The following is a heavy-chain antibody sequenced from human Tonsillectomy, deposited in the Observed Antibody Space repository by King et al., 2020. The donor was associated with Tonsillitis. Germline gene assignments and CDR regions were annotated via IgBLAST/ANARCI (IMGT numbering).Heavy chain of an antibody. CDR3: ANLYDSSGYYRDY. CDR1: GYTFTSYA. J-gene: IGHJ4*02. D-gene: IGHD3-22*01. Sequence: QLVQSGAEVKKPGASVKVSCKASGYTFTSYAMHWVRQAPGQRLEWMGWINAGNGNTKYSQKFQGRVTITRDTSASTAYMELSSLRSEDTAVYYCANLYDSSGYYRDYRGQGTLVTVSS. CDR2: INAGNGNT. V-gene: IGHV1-3*01.